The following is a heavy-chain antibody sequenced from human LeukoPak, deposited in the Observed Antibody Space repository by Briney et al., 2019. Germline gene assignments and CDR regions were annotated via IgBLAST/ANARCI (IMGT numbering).Heavy chain of an antibody. J-gene: IGHJ4*02. Sequence: GGSLRLSCAASGFTFSTYAMHWVRQAPGKGLEWVAVISYDGTNEYYADSVKGLFTISRDNSKNTLYLQMNSLRAEDTAVYYCARDTGVDFWSGWYFHYWGQGTLVTVSS. V-gene: IGHV3-30*01. CDR3: ARDTGVDFWSGWYFHY. CDR2: ISYDGTNE. CDR1: GFTFSTYA. D-gene: IGHD3-3*01.